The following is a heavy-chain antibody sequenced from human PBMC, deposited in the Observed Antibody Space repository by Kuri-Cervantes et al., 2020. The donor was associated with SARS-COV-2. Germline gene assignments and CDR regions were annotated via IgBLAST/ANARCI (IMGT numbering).Heavy chain of an antibody. CDR1: GGSFNNYY. J-gene: IGHJ6*03. D-gene: IGHD2-2*01. Sequence: SETLSLTCAVYGGSFNNYYWNWIRQPPGKGLEWIGEINHTGSTNYNPSLKSRVTISVDTSSKQFSLKLSSVTAADTAVYYCASGSAPAAIYYYYYMDVWGKGTTVTVSS. CDR3: ASGSAPAAIYYYYYMDV. CDR2: INHTGST. V-gene: IGHV4-34*01.